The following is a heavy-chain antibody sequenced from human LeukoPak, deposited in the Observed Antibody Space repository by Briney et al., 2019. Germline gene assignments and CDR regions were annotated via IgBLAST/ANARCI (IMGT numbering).Heavy chain of an antibody. V-gene: IGHV4-59*12. CDR3: ARDLGYCSSTSCSPWWFDP. CDR2: IYYSGST. CDR1: GGSISSYY. D-gene: IGHD2-2*01. Sequence: SETLSLTCTVSGGSISSYYWSWIRQPPGKGLEWIGYIYYSGSTNYNPSLKSRVTISVDTSKNQFSLKLGSVTAADTAVYYCARDLGYCSSTSCSPWWFDPWGQGTLVTVSS. J-gene: IGHJ5*02.